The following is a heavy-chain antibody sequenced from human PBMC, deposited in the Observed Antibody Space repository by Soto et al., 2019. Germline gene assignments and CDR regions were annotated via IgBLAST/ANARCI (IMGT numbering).Heavy chain of an antibody. CDR3: ARDSPLSLWFGNIRGHYYGMDV. J-gene: IGHJ6*02. V-gene: IGHV4-31*03. CDR2: IYYSGST. D-gene: IGHD3-10*01. CDR1: GGSISSGGYY. Sequence: TLSLTCTVSGGSISSGGYYWSWIRQHPGKGLEWIGYIYYSGSTYYNPSLKSRVTISVDTSKNQFSLKLSSVTAADTAVYYCARDSPLSLWFGNIRGHYYGMDVWGQGTTVTVSS.